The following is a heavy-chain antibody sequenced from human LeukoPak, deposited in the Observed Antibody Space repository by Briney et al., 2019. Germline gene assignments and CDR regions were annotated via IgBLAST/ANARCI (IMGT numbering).Heavy chain of an antibody. D-gene: IGHD6-19*01. CDR1: GFTVSSNY. Sequence: GGSLRLSCAASGFTVSSNYMSWVRQAPGKGLEWVSVIYSGGSTYYADSVKGRFTISRDNSKNTLYLQMNGLRAEDTAVYYCARDAKPRGSGWRFDYWGQGTLVTVSS. V-gene: IGHV3-53*01. CDR3: ARDAKPRGSGWRFDY. J-gene: IGHJ4*02. CDR2: IYSGGST.